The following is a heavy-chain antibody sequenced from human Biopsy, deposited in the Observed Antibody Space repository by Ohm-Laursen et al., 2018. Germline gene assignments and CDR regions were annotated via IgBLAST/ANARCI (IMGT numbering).Heavy chain of an antibody. CDR1: GYTFPSYG. V-gene: IGHV1-18*01. J-gene: IGHJ4*02. CDR2: ISAYNGNR. D-gene: IGHD1-1*01. Sequence: ASVTASCKASGYTFPSYGISWVRQAPGQGLEWMGWISAYNGNRNYAQKFQGRVTMTTDTSTSTAYMEVWRLRSDDTAVYYCAADINVWNVNYWGQGTQVIVSS. CDR3: AADINVWNVNY.